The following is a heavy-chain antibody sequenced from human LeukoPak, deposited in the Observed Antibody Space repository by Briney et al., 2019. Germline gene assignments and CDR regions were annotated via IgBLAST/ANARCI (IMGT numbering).Heavy chain of an antibody. CDR1: GFTFSSCA. CDR2: ISGSGGST. Sequence: GGSLRLSCAASGFTFSSCAMSWVRQAPGKGLEWVSAISGSGGSTYYADSVKGRFTISRDNSKNTLYLQMNSLRADDTAVYYCARALSQQLIRYSQDWGQGTLVTVSS. CDR3: ARALSQQLIRYSQD. J-gene: IGHJ1*01. V-gene: IGHV3-23*01. D-gene: IGHD1-1*01.